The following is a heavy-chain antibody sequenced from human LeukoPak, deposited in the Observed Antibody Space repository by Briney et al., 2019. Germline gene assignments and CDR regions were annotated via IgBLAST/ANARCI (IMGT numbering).Heavy chain of an antibody. CDR2: INPNTGVT. CDR1: GYTFTAYY. Sequence: ASVKVSCKASGYTFTAYYMHWVRQAPGQGLEWMGRINPNTGVTNYAQKFQGRVTMTRDTSISTAYMELSGLRSDDTAVYYCARGVPPSYSSAWYVNYWGQGALVTVSP. V-gene: IGHV1-2*06. CDR3: ARGVPPSYSSAWYVNY. J-gene: IGHJ4*02. D-gene: IGHD6-19*01.